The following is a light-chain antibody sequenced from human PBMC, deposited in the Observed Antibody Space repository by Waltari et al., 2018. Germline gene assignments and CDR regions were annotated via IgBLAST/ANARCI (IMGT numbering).Light chain of an antibody. CDR1: QSVGST. V-gene: IGKV3-20*01. J-gene: IGKJ1*01. CDR3: QHYLRLPVA. Sequence: EIVLTQSPGTLSLSTGERAIVPCRASQSVGSTLAWYQQKPGQAPRLLIYGASNRATGIPDRFIGSGSGTEFSLTISGLEPEDSAVSYCQHYLRLPVAFGQGTKVEIK. CDR2: GAS.